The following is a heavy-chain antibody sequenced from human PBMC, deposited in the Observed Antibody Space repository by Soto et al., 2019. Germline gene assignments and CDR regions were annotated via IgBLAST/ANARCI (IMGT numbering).Heavy chain of an antibody. J-gene: IGHJ6*02. CDR3: ARSDILTGYPMYYYYGMDV. CDR1: GYTFTGYY. D-gene: IGHD3-9*01. Sequence: ASVKVSCKASGYTFTGYYMHWVRQAPGQGLEWMGWINPNSGGTNYAQKFQGWVTMTRDTSISTAYMELSRLRSDDTAVYYCARSDILTGYPMYYYYGMDVWGQGTTVTVSS. CDR2: INPNSGGT. V-gene: IGHV1-2*04.